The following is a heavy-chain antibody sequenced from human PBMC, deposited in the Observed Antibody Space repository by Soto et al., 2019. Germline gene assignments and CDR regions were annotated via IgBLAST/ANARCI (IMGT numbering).Heavy chain of an antibody. CDR2: IWYDGSNK. CDR1: GFTFSSYG. V-gene: IGHV3-33*01. J-gene: IGHJ5*02. CDR3: ARVKHGYSSSSPSDYNWFDP. Sequence: PGGSLRLSCAASGFTFSSYGMHWVRQAPGKGLEWVAVIWYDGSNKYYADSVKGRFTISRDNSKNTLYLQMNSLRAEDTAVYYCARVKHGYSSSSPSDYNWFDPWGQGTLVTVSS. D-gene: IGHD6-6*01.